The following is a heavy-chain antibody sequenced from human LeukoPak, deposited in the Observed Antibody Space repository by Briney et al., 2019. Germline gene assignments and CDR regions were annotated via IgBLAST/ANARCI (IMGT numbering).Heavy chain of an antibody. Sequence: ASVKVSCKASGYTFTGYHMHWVRQAPGQGLEWMGWINPNSGGTNYAQKFQGRVTMTRDTSISTAYMELSRLRSDDTAVYYCARDQIVVVPAAPFDYWGQGTLVTVSS. CDR2: INPNSGGT. V-gene: IGHV1-2*02. CDR1: GYTFTGYH. D-gene: IGHD2-2*01. J-gene: IGHJ4*02. CDR3: ARDQIVVVPAAPFDY.